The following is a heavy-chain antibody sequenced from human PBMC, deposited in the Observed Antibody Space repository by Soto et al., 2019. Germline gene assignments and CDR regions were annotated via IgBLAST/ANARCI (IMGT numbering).Heavy chain of an antibody. CDR2: IYHSGST. J-gene: IGHJ6*02. V-gene: IGHV4-4*02. CDR3: ARYVAAGTGFGNYYGMDV. CDR1: GGSISSSNW. D-gene: IGHD6-13*01. Sequence: ASETLSLTCAVSGGSISSSNWWSWVRQPPGKGLEWIGEIYHSGSTNYNPSLKSRVTISVDTSKNQFSLKLSSVTAADTAVYYCARYVAAGTGFGNYYGMDVWGQGTTVTVSS.